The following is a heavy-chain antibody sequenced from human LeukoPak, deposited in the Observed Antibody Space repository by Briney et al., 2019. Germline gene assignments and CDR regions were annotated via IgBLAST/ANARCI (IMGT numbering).Heavy chain of an antibody. J-gene: IGHJ4*02. Sequence: ASVKVSCKASGYTFTSYDINWVRQATGQGLEWMGWMNPNSGNTGYAQKFQGRVTMTRNTSISTAYMELSSLRSEDTAVYYCARGPKSYGSGADWGQGTLVTVSS. V-gene: IGHV1-8*01. D-gene: IGHD3-10*01. CDR3: ARGPKSYGSGAD. CDR1: GYTFTSYD. CDR2: MNPNSGNT.